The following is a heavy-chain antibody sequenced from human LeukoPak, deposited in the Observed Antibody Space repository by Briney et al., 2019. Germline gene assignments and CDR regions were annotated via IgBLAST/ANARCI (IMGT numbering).Heavy chain of an antibody. J-gene: IGHJ4*02. CDR3: AREEGSSIYHRYFDY. D-gene: IGHD6-13*01. V-gene: IGHV3-7*04. CDR2: IKQDGSEK. CDR1: GFTFSRYW. Sequence: GGSLRLSCAASGFTFSRYWMSWVRQAPGKGLEWVANIKQDGSEKYYVGSVKGRFTISRDNAKNSLYLQMNSLRAEDTAVYYCAREEGSSIYHRYFDYWGQGTLATVSS.